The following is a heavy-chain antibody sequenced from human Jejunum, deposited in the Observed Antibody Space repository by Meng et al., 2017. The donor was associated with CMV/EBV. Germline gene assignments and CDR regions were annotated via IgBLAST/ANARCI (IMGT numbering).Heavy chain of an antibody. CDR2: INCNDGAT. J-gene: IGHJ4*02. V-gene: IGHV1-46*01. CDR1: GDTFTSCH. Sequence: QGQLVQSGGEVKKPGASVKVSCKASGDTFTSCHIHWVRQAPGQGLEWLGLINCNDGATSYAHKFQGRVSMTRDTSTRIVHMELSSLRSEDTALYYCARELSYTSALDYWGQGTLVTVSS. D-gene: IGHD2/OR15-2a*01. CDR3: ARELSYTSALDY.